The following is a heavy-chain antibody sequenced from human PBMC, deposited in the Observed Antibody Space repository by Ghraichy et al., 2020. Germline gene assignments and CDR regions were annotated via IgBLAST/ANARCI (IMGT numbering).Heavy chain of an antibody. Sequence: SETLSLTCTVSVGSISSSSYYWGWIRQPPGKGLEWIGSIYYSGSTYYNPSLKSRVTISVDTSKNPFSLKLSSVTATDTAVYYCARHGEFDYWGQGTLVTVSS. CDR3: ARHGEFDY. CDR2: IYYSGST. V-gene: IGHV4-39*01. J-gene: IGHJ4*02. CDR1: VGSISSSSYY.